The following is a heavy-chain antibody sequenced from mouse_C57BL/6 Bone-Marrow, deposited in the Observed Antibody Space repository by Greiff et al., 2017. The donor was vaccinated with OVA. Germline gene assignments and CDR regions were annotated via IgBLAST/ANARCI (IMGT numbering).Heavy chain of an antibody. Sequence: QVQLKQSGAELVKPGASVKISCKASGYAFSSYWMNWAKQRPGQGLEWIGKIYPGDGDTNYNGKFKGKATLTADKSSSTAYMQLSSLTSEDSAIYFCARGRLRGDYYALDYWGQGTSVTVSS. D-gene: IGHD2-4*01. CDR3: ARGRLRGDYYALDY. V-gene: IGHV1-80*01. J-gene: IGHJ4*01. CDR1: GYAFSSYW. CDR2: IYPGDGDT.